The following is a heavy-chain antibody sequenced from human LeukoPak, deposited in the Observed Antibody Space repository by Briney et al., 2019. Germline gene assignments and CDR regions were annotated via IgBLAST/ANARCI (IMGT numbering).Heavy chain of an antibody. CDR3: ATHKSSSWRNNWFDP. Sequence: SVKVSCKASGGTFNTYAISWVRQAPGQGLEWMGRIIPIFGTANYAQKFQGRVTIATDESTSTAYMELSSLRSEDTAVYYCATHKSSSWRNNWFDPWGQGTLVTVSS. J-gene: IGHJ5*02. CDR2: IIPIFGTA. D-gene: IGHD6-13*01. V-gene: IGHV1-69*05. CDR1: GGTFNTYA.